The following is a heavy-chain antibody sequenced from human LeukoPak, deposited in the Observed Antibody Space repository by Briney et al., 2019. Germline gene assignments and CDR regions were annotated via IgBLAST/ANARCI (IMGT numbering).Heavy chain of an antibody. CDR3: AREASGYSSSSFFGPYYYYYMDV. J-gene: IGHJ6*03. D-gene: IGHD6-6*01. Sequence: GGSLRLSCAASGFTFSSYSMNWVRQAPGKGLEWVSYISSSSSTIYYADSVKGRFTISRDNAKNSLYLQMNSLRAEDTAVYYCAREASGYSSSSFFGPYYYYYMDVWGKGTMVTVSS. CDR2: ISSSSSTI. CDR1: GFTFSSYS. V-gene: IGHV3-48*01.